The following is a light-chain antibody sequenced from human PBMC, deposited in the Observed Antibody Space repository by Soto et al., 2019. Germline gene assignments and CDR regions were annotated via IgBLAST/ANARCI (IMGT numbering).Light chain of an antibody. V-gene: IGLV2-14*03. Sequence: QSVLTQPASVSGSPGQSITISCTGTSSDIGGYNYVSWYQQHPGKAPKLMIYDVSNRPSGVSNRFSGSKSDNTASLTISGLLAEHDADYYCCSYTRSSIPVFVGGTKLSVL. J-gene: IGLJ2*01. CDR1: SSDIGGYNY. CDR3: CSYTRSSIPV. CDR2: DVS.